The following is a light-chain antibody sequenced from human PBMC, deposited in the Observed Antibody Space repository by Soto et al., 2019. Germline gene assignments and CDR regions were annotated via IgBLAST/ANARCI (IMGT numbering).Light chain of an antibody. V-gene: IGKV1-5*03. CDR1: QTISSW. CDR2: KAS. Sequence: DIQMTQSPSTLDRSVGDRVTITCHASQTISSWLAWYQQKPGKAPKLLIYKASTLKSGVPSRFSGSGSGTEFTLTISSLQPDDFATYYCQHYNSYSEAFGQGTKVDIK. J-gene: IGKJ1*01. CDR3: QHYNSYSEA.